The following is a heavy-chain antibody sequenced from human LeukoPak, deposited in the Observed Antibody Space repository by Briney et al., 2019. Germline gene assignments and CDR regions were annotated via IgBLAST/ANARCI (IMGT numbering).Heavy chain of an antibody. Sequence: GGSLRLSCAASGFTVSSNYMSWVRQAPGKGLEWVSVIYSGGSTYYADSVKGRFTISRDNSKNTLYLQMNSLRAEDTAVYYCARDSPDIVVVPAALDYWGQGTLVTVSS. CDR2: IYSGGST. D-gene: IGHD2-2*01. V-gene: IGHV3-66*01. J-gene: IGHJ4*02. CDR1: GFTVSSNY. CDR3: ARDSPDIVVVPAALDY.